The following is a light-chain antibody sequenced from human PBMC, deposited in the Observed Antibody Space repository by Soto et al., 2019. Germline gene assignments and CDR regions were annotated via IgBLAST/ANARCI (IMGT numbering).Light chain of an antibody. V-gene: IGKV1-39*01. CDR3: QQYNSTPRT. CDR1: QSISSY. J-gene: IGKJ1*01. CDR2: AAS. Sequence: DIQMTQSPSSLSASVGDRVTITCRASQSISSYLNWYQQKRGKAPRLLIYAASSLQSGIPSRFSGSGSGTEFTLTISSLQSEDFAIYYCQQYNSTPRTFGQGTKVDIK.